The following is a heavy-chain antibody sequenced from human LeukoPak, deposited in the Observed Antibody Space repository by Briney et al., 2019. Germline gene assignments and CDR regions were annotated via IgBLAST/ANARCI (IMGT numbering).Heavy chain of an antibody. V-gene: IGHV3-7*01. D-gene: IGHD1-1*01. Sequence: PGGSLRLSCAAAELILNSSWMHCVRQAPGKGLEWVANMDPSGSHKRYVDSVKGRFTISKDNPVTSLYLDMYGLRAEDTAIYYCAIWTSGNYWGQGTLVTVSS. CDR2: MDPSGSHK. CDR1: ELILNSSW. J-gene: IGHJ4*02. CDR3: AIWTSGNY.